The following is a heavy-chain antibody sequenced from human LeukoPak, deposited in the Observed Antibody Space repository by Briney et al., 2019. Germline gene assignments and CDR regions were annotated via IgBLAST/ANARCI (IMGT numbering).Heavy chain of an antibody. D-gene: IGHD6-19*01. J-gene: IGHJ4*02. CDR3: ARGLVGSGCYSDY. V-gene: IGHV3-7*05. Sequence: GGSLRLSCAASGLTISRSWMSWVRQAPGKGLEWVANIKEDGGERYYVDSVKGRFTISRDNAKNLLYMQVNSLRAEDTAVYYCARGLVGSGCYSDYWGQGTLVIVTS. CDR1: GLTISRSW. CDR2: IKEDGGER.